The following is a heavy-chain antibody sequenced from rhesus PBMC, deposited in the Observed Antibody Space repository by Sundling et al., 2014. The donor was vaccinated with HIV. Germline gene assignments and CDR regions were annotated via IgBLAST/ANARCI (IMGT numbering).Heavy chain of an antibody. Sequence: EVQLVESGGGVVQPGGSLRLSCAASGFTFDDYAMHWVRQAPGKGLEWVSGISWRGDSTGFADSVKGRFTISRDNAKNSLYLQMNRLRAEDTAFYYCARGLRSPLWTGYFPHYGLDSWGQGVVVTVSS. J-gene: IGHJ6*01. CDR2: ISWRGDST. CDR3: ARGLRSPLWTGYFPHYGLDS. V-gene: IGHV3-201*01. CDR1: GFTFDDYA. D-gene: IGHD3-3*01.